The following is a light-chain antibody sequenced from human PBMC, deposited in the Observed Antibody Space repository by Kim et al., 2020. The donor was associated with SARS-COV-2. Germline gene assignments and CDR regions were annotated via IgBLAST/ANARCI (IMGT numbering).Light chain of an antibody. CDR2: LNSDGSH. Sequence: QLVLTQSPSASASLGASVKLTCTLSSGHSSYAIAWHQQQPEKGPRYLMKLNSDGSHNKGDGIPDRFSGSSSGAERYLTISSLQSEDEAEYYCQTWGSGVWVFGGGTKLTVL. V-gene: IGLV4-69*01. CDR1: SGHSSYA. J-gene: IGLJ3*02. CDR3: QTWGSGVWV.